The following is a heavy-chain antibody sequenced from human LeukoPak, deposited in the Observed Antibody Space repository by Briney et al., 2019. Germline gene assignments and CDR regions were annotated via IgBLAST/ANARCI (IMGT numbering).Heavy chain of an antibody. CDR2: INHSGST. V-gene: IGHV4-34*01. CDR1: GGSFSGYY. CDR3: AAQGSGYDSTFDY. D-gene: IGHD5-12*01. J-gene: IGHJ4*02. Sequence: SETLSLTCAVYGGSFSGYYWSWIRQPPGKGLEWIGEINHSGSTYYNPSLKSRVTISVDTSKNQFSLKLSSVTAADTAVYYCAAQGSGYDSTFDYWGQGTLVTVSS.